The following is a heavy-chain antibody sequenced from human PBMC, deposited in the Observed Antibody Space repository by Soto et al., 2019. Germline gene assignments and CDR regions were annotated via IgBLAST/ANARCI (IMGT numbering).Heavy chain of an antibody. J-gene: IGHJ4*02. CDR1: GFTFSNAW. V-gene: IGHV3-15*01. CDR3: VTGQYCDY. CDR2: IKSKPDGGTT. Sequence: GVSLRLSCRGSGFTFSNAWINWVRQAPGKGLEWVGRIKSKPDGGTTDYAAPVKGRFTISRDDSRNSVYLQMNSLKTEDTALYYCVTGQYCDYRGKGTLVTVSS.